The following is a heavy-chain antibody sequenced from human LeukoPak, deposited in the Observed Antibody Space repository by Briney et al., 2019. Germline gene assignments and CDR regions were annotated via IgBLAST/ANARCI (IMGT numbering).Heavy chain of an antibody. CDR1: GFTFSNYG. V-gene: IGHV3-30*18. D-gene: IGHD2-8*02. Sequence: PGRSLRLSCAASGFTFSNYGLHWVRQAPGKGLEWLAVISYDGSNKYYADSVKGRFTISRDNFKNTLYLQMNSLRAEDTAVYYCAKAEYCTGARCYSAAFAYWGQGTLVTVSS. J-gene: IGHJ4*02. CDR3: AKAEYCTGARCYSAAFAY. CDR2: ISYDGSNK.